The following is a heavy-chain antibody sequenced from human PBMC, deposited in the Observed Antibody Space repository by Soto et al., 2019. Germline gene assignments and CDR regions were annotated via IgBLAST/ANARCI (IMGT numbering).Heavy chain of an antibody. CDR3: ARDLRGYCSSTSCPRFDP. D-gene: IGHD2-2*01. CDR2: IIPIFGTA. J-gene: IGHJ5*02. V-gene: IGHV1-69*01. CDR1: GGTFSSYA. Sequence: VKVSCKASGGTFSSYAISWVRQAPGQGLEWMGGIIPIFGTANYAQKFQGRVTITADESTSTAYMELSSLRSEDTAVYYCARDLRGYCSSTSCPRFDPWGQGTLVTVYS.